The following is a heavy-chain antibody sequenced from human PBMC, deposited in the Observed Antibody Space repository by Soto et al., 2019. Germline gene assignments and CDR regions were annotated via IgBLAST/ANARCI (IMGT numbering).Heavy chain of an antibody. Sequence: GGSLRLSCAASGFTFSSYWMHWVRQAPGKGLMWVSRIHNDGSTTRYADSVKGRFTISRDNAKNTLYLQMGSLRVEDTAVYYCARDNWNSYWGQGTLVTVSS. J-gene: IGHJ4*01. CDR1: GFTFSSYW. D-gene: IGHD1-7*01. CDR2: IHNDGSTT. V-gene: IGHV3-74*01. CDR3: ARDNWNSY.